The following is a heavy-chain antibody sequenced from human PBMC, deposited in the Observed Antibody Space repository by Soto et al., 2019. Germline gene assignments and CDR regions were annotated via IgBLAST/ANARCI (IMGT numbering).Heavy chain of an antibody. CDR1: DSSFPDYW. CDR3: AGPSIPSGSYRTLYYYYYGMDV. V-gene: IGHV5-51*01. J-gene: IGHJ6*02. Sequence: ESLKISCKTSDSSFPDYWIGWVRQVPGKGLEWLGIIYPTAESSTKYNPSFQGHVSLSADKSTSTAYLQWSSLKASDTAMYYCAGPSIPSGSYRTLYYYYYGMDVWGQGTTVTVSS. D-gene: IGHD1-26*01. CDR2: IYPTAESST.